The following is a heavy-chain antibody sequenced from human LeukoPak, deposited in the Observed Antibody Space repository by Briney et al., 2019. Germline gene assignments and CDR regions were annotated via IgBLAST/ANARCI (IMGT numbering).Heavy chain of an antibody. D-gene: IGHD6-13*01. V-gene: IGHV4-39*07. Sequence: SETLSLTCTVSGGSISSSSYYWGWIRQPPGKGLEWIGSIYYSGSTYYNPSLKSRVTISVDTSKNQFSLKLSSVTAADTAVYYCARGIAAAGTSYYMDVWGKGTTVTVSS. CDR2: IYYSGST. CDR3: ARGIAAAGTSYYMDV. J-gene: IGHJ6*03. CDR1: GGSISSSSYY.